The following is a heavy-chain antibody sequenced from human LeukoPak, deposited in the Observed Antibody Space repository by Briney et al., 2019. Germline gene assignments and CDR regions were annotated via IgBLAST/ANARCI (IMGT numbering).Heavy chain of an antibody. CDR1: GGSFSGYY. J-gene: IGHJ6*03. Sequence: PSETLSLTCAVYGGSFSGYYWSWIRQPPGKGLEWIGEINHSGSTNYNPSLKSRVTISVDTSKNQFSLKLSSVTAADTAVYYCARRSSSINYYYYYMDVWGKGTTLTVSS. D-gene: IGHD6-6*01. V-gene: IGHV4-34*01. CDR2: INHSGST. CDR3: ARRSSSINYYYYYMDV.